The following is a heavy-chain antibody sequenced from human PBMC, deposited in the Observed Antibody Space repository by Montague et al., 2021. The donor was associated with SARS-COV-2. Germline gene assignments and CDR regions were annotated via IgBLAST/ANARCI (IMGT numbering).Heavy chain of an antibody. Sequence: SETLSLTCTVSGGSIGAYYWSWIRQPPGKGPAWIGNIYDTGNTNYNPSLKSRVTISEDTSKNQFSLRLTSVTAADTAVYYCARDFRLQLWQTNYYFGLWGRGTLVSVSS. CDR2: IYDTGNT. CDR1: GGSIGAYY. CDR3: ARDFRLQLWQTNYYFGL. D-gene: IGHD5-18*01. J-gene: IGHJ2*01. V-gene: IGHV4-59*01.